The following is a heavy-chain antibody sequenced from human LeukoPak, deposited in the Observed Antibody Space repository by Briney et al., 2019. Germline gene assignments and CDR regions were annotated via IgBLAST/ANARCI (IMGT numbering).Heavy chain of an antibody. Sequence: GGSLRLSCVASEFTFSSYWMSWVRQAPGKGLEWVAVISYDGSNKYYADSVKGRFTISRDNSKNTLYLQMNSLRAEDTAVYYCAIARSLFDYWGQGTLVTVSS. CDR2: ISYDGSNK. V-gene: IGHV3-30*03. J-gene: IGHJ4*02. CDR3: AIARSLFDY. D-gene: IGHD5-24*01. CDR1: EFTFSSYW.